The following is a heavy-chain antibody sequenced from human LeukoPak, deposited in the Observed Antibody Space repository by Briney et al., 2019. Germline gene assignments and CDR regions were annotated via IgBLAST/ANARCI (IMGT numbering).Heavy chain of an antibody. D-gene: IGHD6-13*01. J-gene: IGHJ4*02. Sequence: ASVKVSCKASGYTFTSYGISWVRQAPGQGLEWMAWISAYNGNTNYAQKLQGRVTMTTDTSTSTAYMELRSLRSDDTAVYYCAREARTAAGTVPDYWGQGTLVTVSS. CDR3: AREARTAAGTVPDY. CDR1: GYTFTSYG. CDR2: ISAYNGNT. V-gene: IGHV1-18*01.